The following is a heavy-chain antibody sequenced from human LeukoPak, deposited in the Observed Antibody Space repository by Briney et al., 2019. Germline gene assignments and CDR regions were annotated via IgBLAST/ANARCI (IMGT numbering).Heavy chain of an antibody. V-gene: IGHV3-23*01. CDR3: AKMKGLTDYYHYSMDV. CDR1: GLTFSRFA. D-gene: IGHD3-16*01. J-gene: IGHJ6*04. Sequence: GGSLRLSCVASGLTFSRFAMAWVRQAPGRGPEWVSSITGSGSRIWNADSVKGRFTISRDNSKNTMYLQMNSLRAEDTAVYWCAKMKGLTDYYHYSMDVWGKGTTVTVSS. CDR2: ITGSGSRI.